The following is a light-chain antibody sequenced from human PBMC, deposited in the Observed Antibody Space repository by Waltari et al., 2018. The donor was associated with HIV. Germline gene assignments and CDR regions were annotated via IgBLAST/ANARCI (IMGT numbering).Light chain of an antibody. CDR2: DVT. CDR3: SSYTASNTLWV. J-gene: IGLJ3*02. Sequence: SAMNQHASEFDSRGTEITLSHTETRKHSTAHTHVSRFQQRPGKAPKLIIYDVTDRPSGVSKRFSGSKSGITASLTISGLQADDEGDYYCSSYTASNTLWVFGGGTKLTVL. CDR1: RKHSTAHTH. V-gene: IGLV2-14*03.